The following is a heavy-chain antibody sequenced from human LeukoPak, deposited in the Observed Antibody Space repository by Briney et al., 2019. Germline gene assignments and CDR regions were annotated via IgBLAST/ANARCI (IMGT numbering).Heavy chain of an antibody. D-gene: IGHD2-15*01. V-gene: IGHV3-23*01. CDR2: ISGSGGST. CDR3: AKSIGGVVVVAADY. CDR1: GFTFSTYA. Sequence: PGGSLRLSCAASGFTFSTYAMTWVRQAPGKGLEWVSVISGSGGSTYYAGSVKGRFTLSRDNSKNTLYLQMNSLRAEDTAVYYCAKSIGGVVVVAADYWGQGTLVTVSS. J-gene: IGHJ4*02.